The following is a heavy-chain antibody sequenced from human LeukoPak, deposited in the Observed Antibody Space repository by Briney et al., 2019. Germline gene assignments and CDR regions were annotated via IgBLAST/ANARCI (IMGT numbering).Heavy chain of an antibody. CDR1: GYTFTSYG. V-gene: IGHV1-18*01. D-gene: IGHD2-2*01. J-gene: IGHJ6*03. CDR3: ARGPCSSTSCHVSYYYYMDV. CDR2: ISAYNGNT. Sequence: ASVKVSCKASGYTFTSYGISWVRQAPGQGLEWMGWISAYNGNTHYAQKLQGRVTMTTDTSTSTAYMELRSLRSDDTAVYYCARGPCSSTSCHVSYYYYMDVWGKGTTVTVSS.